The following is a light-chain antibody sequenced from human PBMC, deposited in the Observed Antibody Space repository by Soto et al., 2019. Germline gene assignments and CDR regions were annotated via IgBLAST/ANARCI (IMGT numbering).Light chain of an antibody. V-gene: IGKV3-15*01. Sequence: DIVLTQSPATLSVSPGDRVTLSCRASESLFGFLAWYQQKPGQAPRLLIYGVSTWATGIPARFSGGGSATDFPLTISSLQAEDSAFYFCQSYNDWPFASGLGTRLEI. CDR2: GVS. CDR1: ESLFGF. CDR3: QSYNDWPFA. J-gene: IGKJ2*01.